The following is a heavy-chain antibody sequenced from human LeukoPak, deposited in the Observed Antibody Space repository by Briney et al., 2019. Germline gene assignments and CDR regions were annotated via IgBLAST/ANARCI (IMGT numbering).Heavy chain of an antibody. Sequence: GGSLRLSCAASGFTFSSYAMSWVRQAPGKGLEWVSAISGSGGSTYYADSVKGRFTISRDNSKNTLYLQMNSLRAEDTAVYYCAKDRLVYCSSTSCYTPFDYWGQGTLVTVSS. J-gene: IGHJ4*02. D-gene: IGHD2-2*02. V-gene: IGHV3-23*01. CDR2: ISGSGGST. CDR3: AKDRLVYCSSTSCYTPFDY. CDR1: GFTFSSYA.